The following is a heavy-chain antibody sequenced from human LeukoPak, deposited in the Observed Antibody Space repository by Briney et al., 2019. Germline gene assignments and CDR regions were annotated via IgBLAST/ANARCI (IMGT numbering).Heavy chain of an antibody. CDR3: AKRRRSEDFDY. D-gene: IGHD2-15*01. Sequence: GGSLRLSCAAPGFTFSNSAMGWVRQAPGKGLEWVSVISDSGSRTYYAEYVKGRFTIPRDNSKNTLYLQMNSLRVEDTAIYYCAKRRRSEDFDYWGQGTLVTVSS. V-gene: IGHV3-23*01. CDR2: ISDSGSRT. CDR1: GFTFSNSA. J-gene: IGHJ4*02.